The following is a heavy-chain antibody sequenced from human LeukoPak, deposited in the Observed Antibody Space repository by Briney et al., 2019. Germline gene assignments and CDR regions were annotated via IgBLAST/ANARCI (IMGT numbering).Heavy chain of an antibody. V-gene: IGHV3-21*04. D-gene: IGHD3-22*01. CDR2: ITTSSTYT. Sequence: GGSLRLSCEASGFSFSSYNMDWVRQTPGKGLEWISSITTSSTYTFYADSVKGRFTISRDNSKNTLYLQMNSLRAEDTAVYYCAKPMYYYDSSGYYGPFDYWGQGTLVTVSS. CDR3: AKPMYYYDSSGYYGPFDY. CDR1: GFSFSSYN. J-gene: IGHJ4*02.